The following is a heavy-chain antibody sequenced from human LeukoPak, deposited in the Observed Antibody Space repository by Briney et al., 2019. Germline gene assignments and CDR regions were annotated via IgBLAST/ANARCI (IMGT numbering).Heavy chain of an antibody. CDR1: GVSFSGYY. CDR2: INHSGST. J-gene: IGHJ4*02. Sequence: PSETLSLTCAVYGVSFSGYYWSWIRQSPGKGREGIGEINHSGSTNYNPPLKSRVTISIDTSKNQFSLRLTSVTAADTAVYYCARGLRSGGSCGVDYWGQGTLVTVSS. D-gene: IGHD2-15*01. CDR3: ARGLRSGGSCGVDY. V-gene: IGHV4-34*01.